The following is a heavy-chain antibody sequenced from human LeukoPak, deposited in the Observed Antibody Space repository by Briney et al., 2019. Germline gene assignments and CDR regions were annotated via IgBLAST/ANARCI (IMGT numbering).Heavy chain of an antibody. CDR2: SGSGGDT. CDR3: ARGTGGFVYCYPYYMDV. D-gene: IGHD3-10*01. V-gene: IGHV3-13*01. Sequence: PGGSLRLSCAPSVFTLSSDNTRWGRPATGKRREWVSASGSGGDTYYPGSVKGRFTISRENAKNSLYLQMNSLRAGDTAVYYCARGTGGFVYCYPYYMDVWGKGTTVTVSS. CDR1: VFTLSSDN. J-gene: IGHJ6*03.